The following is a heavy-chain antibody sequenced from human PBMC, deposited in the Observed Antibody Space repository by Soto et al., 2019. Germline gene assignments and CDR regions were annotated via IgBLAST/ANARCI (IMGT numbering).Heavy chain of an antibody. D-gene: IGHD3-22*01. J-gene: IGHJ6*02. Sequence: ASVKVSCKASGYTFTSYYIHWVRQAPGQRLEWMGWINAGNGNTKYSQKFQGRVTITRDTSASTAYMELSSLRSEDTAVHYCARDPAYYYDSSGYRGDYYYGMDVWGQGTTVTVS. CDR3: ARDPAYYYDSSGYRGDYYYGMDV. CDR1: GYTFTSYY. CDR2: INAGNGNT. V-gene: IGHV1-3*01.